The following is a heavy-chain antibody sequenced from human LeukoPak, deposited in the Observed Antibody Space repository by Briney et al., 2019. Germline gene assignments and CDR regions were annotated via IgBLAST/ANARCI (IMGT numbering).Heavy chain of an antibody. V-gene: IGHV3-64*01. CDR2: ISSNGGST. Sequence: GGSLRLSCAASGFTFSSYAMHWVRQAPGKGLEYVSAISSNGGSTYYANSVKGRFTISRDNSKNTLYLQMGSRRAEDMAVYYCARVGYTSYYYYGMDLWGQGTTVTVSS. CDR3: ARVGYTSYYYYGMDL. CDR1: GFTFSSYA. J-gene: IGHJ6*02. D-gene: IGHD6-13*01.